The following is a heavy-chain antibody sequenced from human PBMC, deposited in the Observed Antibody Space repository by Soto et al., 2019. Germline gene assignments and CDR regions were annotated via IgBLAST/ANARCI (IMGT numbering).Heavy chain of an antibody. V-gene: IGHV3-30*03. J-gene: IGHJ5*02. Sequence: QVQLVESGGGVVQPGRSLRLSCAASGFTLSSYGMHWVRQAPGKGLEWVAVISYDGSKKYYADSVKGRFTISRDNSKNTLYLQMDSLRDEDTAVYYCARGYTSGYPSNWFDPWGQGTLVTVSS. CDR1: GFTLSSYG. D-gene: IGHD3-3*01. CDR2: ISYDGSKK. CDR3: ARGYTSGYPSNWFDP.